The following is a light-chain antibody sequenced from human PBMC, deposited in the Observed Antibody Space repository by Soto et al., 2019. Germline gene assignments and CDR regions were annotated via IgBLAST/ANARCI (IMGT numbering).Light chain of an antibody. V-gene: IGKV3-20*01. Sequence: EVVLTQSPGTLSLSPGESATLSCRASQRVSTSFIAWYQQKPGQAPRLLMYGASNRATGIPDRFSGSGSGTDFTLTISRLEPEDFAVYYCQQYGGSPTGVTFGGGTKVEIK. J-gene: IGKJ4*01. CDR1: QRVSTSF. CDR3: QQYGGSPTGVT. CDR2: GAS.